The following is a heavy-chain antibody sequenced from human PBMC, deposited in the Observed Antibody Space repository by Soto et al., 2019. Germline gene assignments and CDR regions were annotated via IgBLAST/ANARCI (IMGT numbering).Heavy chain of an antibody. CDR1: GSTFNNFA. CDR2: IVVISNTA. D-gene: IGHD1-26*01. Sequence: QVVLLQSGAEVKEPGSSVRVSCEVSGSTFNNFAFSWVRQAPGHGPEWMGGIVVISNTADYSRRFQDRVTITADTSTNTLYMELGSLTFEDTAVYYCARAIKRWEVHYYFDYWGQGTLVTVSS. J-gene: IGHJ4*02. V-gene: IGHV1-69*06. CDR3: ARAIKRWEVHYYFDY.